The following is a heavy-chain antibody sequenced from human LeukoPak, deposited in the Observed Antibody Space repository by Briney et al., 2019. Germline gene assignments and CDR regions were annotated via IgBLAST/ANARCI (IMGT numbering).Heavy chain of an antibody. CDR1: GYTFTGYA. V-gene: IGHV1-3*01. Sequence: ASVKVSCKASGYTFTGYAMHWVRQAPGQRLEWIGWINAGNGNTKYSQKFQGRVTITRVTSASTAYMELSSLRSEDTAVYYCARDPVCGGDCYFGPVDYWGQGTLVTVSS. CDR2: INAGNGNT. D-gene: IGHD2-21*02. CDR3: ARDPVCGGDCYFGPVDY. J-gene: IGHJ4*02.